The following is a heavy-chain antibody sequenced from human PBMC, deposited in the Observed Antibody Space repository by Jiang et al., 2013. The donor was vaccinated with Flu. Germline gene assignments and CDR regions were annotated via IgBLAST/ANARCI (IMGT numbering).Heavy chain of an antibody. CDR2: ISADGGSS. J-gene: IGHJ4*02. CDR3: AREGAAAQYDY. CDR1: GFTFSVYS. Sequence: VQLVESGGGLVQPGGSLRLSCAASGFTFSVYSMHWVRQAPGKGLEFVSAISADGGSSYSANSVKGRFTISRDSSKNTVFLQMGGLTAEDMAIYYCAREGAAAQYDYWGQGTLVTVSS. V-gene: IGHV3-64*01. D-gene: IGHD6-13*01.